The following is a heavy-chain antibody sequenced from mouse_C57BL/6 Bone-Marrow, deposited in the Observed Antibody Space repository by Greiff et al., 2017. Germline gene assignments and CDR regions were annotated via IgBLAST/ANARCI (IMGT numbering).Heavy chain of an antibody. Sequence: VQLQQPGAELVRPGTSVKLSCKASGYTFTSYWMHWVKQRPGQGLEWIGVIDPSDSYTNYNQKFKGEATLTVDTSSSTAYMQLSSLTSEDSAVYYCAICRGVRRFDYWGQGTTLTVSS. D-gene: IGHD2-14*01. CDR3: AICRGVRRFDY. V-gene: IGHV1-59*01. J-gene: IGHJ2*01. CDR1: GYTFTSYW. CDR2: IDPSDSYT.